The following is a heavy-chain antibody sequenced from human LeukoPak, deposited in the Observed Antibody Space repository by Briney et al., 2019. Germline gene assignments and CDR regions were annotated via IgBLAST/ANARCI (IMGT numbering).Heavy chain of an antibody. CDR1: GFTFSSYA. J-gene: IGHJ5*02. Sequence: QPGGSLRLSCAASGFTFSSYAMSWVRQAPGKGLEWVSAISGSGGSTYYADSVKGRFTISRDNSKNTLYLQMNSLRGEDTAVYYCAKDMIVVVNTNLWGQGTLVTVSS. CDR3: AKDMIVVVNTNL. V-gene: IGHV3-23*01. D-gene: IGHD3-22*01. CDR2: ISGSGGST.